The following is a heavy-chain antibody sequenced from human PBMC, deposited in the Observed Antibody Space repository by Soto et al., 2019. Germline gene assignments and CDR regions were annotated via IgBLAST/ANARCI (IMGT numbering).Heavy chain of an antibody. Sequence: SETLSLTCTVSGGSISSGDYYWSWIRQPPGKGLEWIGYIYYSGSTYYNPSLKSRVTISVDTSKNQFSLKLSSVTAADTAVYNCARLGLYGGNFRPSFDYWGQGTLVTVSS. CDR3: ARLGLYGGNFRPSFDY. J-gene: IGHJ4*02. V-gene: IGHV4-30-4*01. CDR1: GGSISSGDYY. D-gene: IGHD4-17*01. CDR2: IYYSGST.